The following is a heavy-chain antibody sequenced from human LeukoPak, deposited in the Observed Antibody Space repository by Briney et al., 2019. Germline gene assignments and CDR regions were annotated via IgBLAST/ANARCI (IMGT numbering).Heavy chain of an antibody. CDR3: AREAHGDYYYYMDV. V-gene: IGHV1-69*06. CDR1: GYTFTSYG. Sequence: SVKVSCKASGYTFTSYGISWVRQAPGQGLEWMGGIIPIFGTANYAQKFQGRVTITADKSTSTAYMELSSLRSEDTAVYYCAREAHGDYYYYMDVWGKGTTVTVSS. J-gene: IGHJ6*03. CDR2: IIPIFGTA. D-gene: IGHD4-17*01.